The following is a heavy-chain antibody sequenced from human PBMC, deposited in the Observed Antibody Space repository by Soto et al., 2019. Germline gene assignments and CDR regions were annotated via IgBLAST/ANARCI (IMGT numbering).Heavy chain of an antibody. CDR2: IYYSGST. CDR3: ARAYYYDSSGYIN. J-gene: IGHJ4*02. D-gene: IGHD3-22*01. Sequence: ETLSLTCTVSGGSVSSGSYYWSWIRQPPGKGLEWIGYIYYSGSTNYNPSLKSRVTISVDTSKNQFSLKLSSVTAADTAVYYCARAYYYDSSGYINWGQGTLVTVSS. V-gene: IGHV4-61*01. CDR1: GGSVSSGSYY.